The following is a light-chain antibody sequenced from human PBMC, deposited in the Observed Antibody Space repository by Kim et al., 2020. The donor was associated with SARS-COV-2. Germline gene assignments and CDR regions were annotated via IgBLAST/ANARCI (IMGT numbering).Light chain of an antibody. CDR2: SDS. V-gene: IGLV3-21*04. J-gene: IGLJ2*01. Sequence: SYELTQPPSVSVAPGKTARITCEENNIGTKNVHWYQQKPGQAPVMVIFSDSDRPSGISERFSGSNSETTATLTISTVEAGDEADYYCQVWDSYSDLVIFGGGTKLTDL. CDR1: NIGTKN. CDR3: QVWDSYSDLVI.